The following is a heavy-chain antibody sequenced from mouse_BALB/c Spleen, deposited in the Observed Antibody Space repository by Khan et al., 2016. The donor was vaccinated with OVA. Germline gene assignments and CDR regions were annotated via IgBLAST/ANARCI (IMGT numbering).Heavy chain of an antibody. CDR1: GCTFTDYA. J-gene: IGHJ2*01. Sequence: QVQLKESGPELVRPGVSVKISCKGSGCTFTDYALHWVKQSHAESLEWIGLISTYSGNTNYKQKFRGKATVTVDKSSSTAYMELARLTSEDSAIYYCTRPAYDGYYDYWGQGTTLTVSS. CDR3: TRPAYDGYYDY. D-gene: IGHD2-3*01. V-gene: IGHV1S137*01. CDR2: ISTYSGNT.